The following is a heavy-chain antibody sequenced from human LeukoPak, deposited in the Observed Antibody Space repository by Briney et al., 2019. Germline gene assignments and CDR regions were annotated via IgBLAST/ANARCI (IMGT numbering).Heavy chain of an antibody. J-gene: IGHJ4*02. Sequence: GGSLRLSCTASGFTFSSYWMSWVRQAPGKGLEWVANIKQEGSEKYCVDSVKGRFTISRDNAKNSLYLQMNSLRAEDTAIYYCARDERLLSFLKWGQGTLVTVSS. CDR2: IKQEGSEK. V-gene: IGHV3-7*03. CDR1: GFTFSSYW. D-gene: IGHD3-3*01. CDR3: ARDERLLSFLK.